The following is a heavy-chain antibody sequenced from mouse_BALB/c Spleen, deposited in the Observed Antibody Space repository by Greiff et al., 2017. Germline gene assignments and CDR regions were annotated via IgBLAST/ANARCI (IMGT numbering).Heavy chain of an antibody. D-gene: IGHD2-10*02. Sequence: EVHLVESGGGLVKPGGSLKLSCAASGFTFSDYYMYWVRQTPEKRLEWVATISDGGSYTYYPDSVKGRFTISRDNAKNNLYLQMSSLKSEDTAMYYCARDRRYGRGYAMDYWGQGTSVTVSS. J-gene: IGHJ4*01. V-gene: IGHV5-4*02. CDR2: ISDGGSYT. CDR3: ARDRRYGRGYAMDY. CDR1: GFTFSDYY.